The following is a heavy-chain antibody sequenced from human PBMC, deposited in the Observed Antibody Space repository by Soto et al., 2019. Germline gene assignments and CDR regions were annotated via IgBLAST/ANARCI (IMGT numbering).Heavy chain of an antibody. CDR2: ISYDGSNK. CDR3: AKVSRITFGGVIQRFDY. V-gene: IGHV3-30*18. CDR1: GFTFSSYG. D-gene: IGHD3-16*02. J-gene: IGHJ4*02. Sequence: GGSLRLSCAASGFTFSSYGMHWVRQAPGKGLEWVAVISYDGSNKYYADSVKGRFTISRDNSKNTLYLQMNSLRAEDTAVYYCAKVSRITFGGVIQRFDYWGQGTLVTVSS.